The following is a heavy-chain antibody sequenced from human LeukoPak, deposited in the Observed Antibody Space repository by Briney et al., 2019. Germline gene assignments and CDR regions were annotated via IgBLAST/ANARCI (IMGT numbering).Heavy chain of an antibody. D-gene: IGHD5-18*01. J-gene: IGHJ6*02. Sequence: SVKVSCKASGGTFSSYAISWVRQAPGQGLEWMGRIIPILGIANYAQKFQGRVTITADKSTSTAYMELSSLRSEDTVVYFCAREDLVDTAMVTFYYDGMDVWGQGTTVTVSS. CDR3: AREDLVDTAMVTFYYDGMDV. CDR2: IIPILGIA. V-gene: IGHV1-69*04. CDR1: GGTFSSYA.